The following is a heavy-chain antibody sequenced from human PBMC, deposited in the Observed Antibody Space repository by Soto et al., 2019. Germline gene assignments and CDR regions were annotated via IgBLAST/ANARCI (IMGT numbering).Heavy chain of an antibody. CDR2: IFPSHSDT. V-gene: IGHV5-51*01. D-gene: IGHD5-18*01. CDR3: ARKDKRGYFNWFDT. Sequence: VESLTISCRTSGYRFTSYWIAWVRQMPGKGLDSMGIIFPSHSDTRCSPSFQGQVTISADRSTSTVFLQWASLKASDTAVYFCARKDKRGYFNWFDTGGQGTLVTVSS. J-gene: IGHJ5*02. CDR1: GYRFTSYW.